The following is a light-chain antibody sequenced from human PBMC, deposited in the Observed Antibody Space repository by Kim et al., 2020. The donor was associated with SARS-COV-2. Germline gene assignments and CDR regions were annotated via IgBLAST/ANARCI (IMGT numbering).Light chain of an antibody. V-gene: IGLV1-47*02. CDR3: AAWDVSLSGWV. CDR2: GNS. J-gene: IGLJ3*02. Sequence: GQSVTIACSGSSSNIEKTYVFWYQQLPGTAPKLLIYGNSQRPSGVPDRFSGSKSGTSASLDISDLRSEDEADYYCAAWDVSLSGWVFGGGTQLTVL. CDR1: SSNIEKTY.